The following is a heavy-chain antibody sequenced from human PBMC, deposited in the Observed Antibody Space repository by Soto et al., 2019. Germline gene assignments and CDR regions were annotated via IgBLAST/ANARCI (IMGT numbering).Heavy chain of an antibody. CDR2: IIPILGIA. J-gene: IGHJ4*02. V-gene: IGHV1-69*02. Sequence: QVQLVQSGAEVKKPGSSVKVSCKASGGTFSSYTISWVRQAPGQGLEWMGRIIPILGIANYAQKFQGRVTITADKSTSTAYMELSCLRSEDTAVYYCARIYCSGGSCYEDYWGQGTLVTVSS. D-gene: IGHD2-15*01. CDR3: ARIYCSGGSCYEDY. CDR1: GGTFSSYT.